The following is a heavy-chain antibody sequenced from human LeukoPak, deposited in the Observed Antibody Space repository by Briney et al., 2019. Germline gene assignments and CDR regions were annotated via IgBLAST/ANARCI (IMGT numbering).Heavy chain of an antibody. CDR1: GGSISSYY. J-gene: IGHJ4*02. CDR3: ARLQGGSYSLDY. Sequence: SETLSLTCTVSGGSISSYYWSWIRQPPGKGLEWIGYIYTSGSTNYNPSLKSRVTMSVDTSKNQFSLKLSSVTAADTAVYYCARLQGGSYSLDYWGQGTLVTVSS. D-gene: IGHD1-26*01. V-gene: IGHV4-4*09. CDR2: IYTSGST.